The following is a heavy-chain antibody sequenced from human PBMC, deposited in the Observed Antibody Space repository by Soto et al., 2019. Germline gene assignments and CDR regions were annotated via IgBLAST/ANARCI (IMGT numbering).Heavy chain of an antibody. CDR1: GFSFSNSW. CDR3: TRDLNWEAY. J-gene: IGHJ4*02. Sequence: EVPLVESGGGLVQPGGSLRLSCAASGFSFSNSWMTWVRQAPGKGLECLACINPDGSEKYYVDSVKGRFTVSRDNARNSLYVQMNSLRVDDTAVYYCTRDLNWEAYWGQGTLVTVSS. V-gene: IGHV3-7*01. CDR2: INPDGSEK. D-gene: IGHD7-27*01.